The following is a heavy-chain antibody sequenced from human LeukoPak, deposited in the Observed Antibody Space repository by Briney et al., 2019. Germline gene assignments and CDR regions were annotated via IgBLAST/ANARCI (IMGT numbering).Heavy chain of an antibody. Sequence: GGSLRLSCAASGFSFSSLTMHWVRQAPGKGLEWVAVISYDESKKYYADSVKDRFTISRDNSKNTLYLQMVNLRVEDTAIYYCARAPTAILTYYFDSWGQGTVVTVSS. CDR1: GFSFSSLT. J-gene: IGHJ4*02. D-gene: IGHD2/OR15-2a*01. CDR3: ARAPTAILTYYFDS. CDR2: ISYDESKK. V-gene: IGHV3-30*04.